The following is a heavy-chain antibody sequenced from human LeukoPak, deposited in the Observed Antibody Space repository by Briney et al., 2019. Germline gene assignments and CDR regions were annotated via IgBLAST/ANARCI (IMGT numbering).Heavy chain of an antibody. V-gene: IGHV3-15*01. D-gene: IGHD6-19*01. J-gene: IGHJ4*02. Sequence: GSLRLPRATSGFRFKEGLIDLVRQASGKGVGRVGRIKSKIHGGTIDYAAPVKGRFTISRDDSENTVYLQMSSLRTEDTAMYYCTTSPVPGIDYWGQGIQVTVSS. CDR3: TTSPVPGIDY. CDR2: IKSKIHGGTI. CDR1: GFRFKEGL.